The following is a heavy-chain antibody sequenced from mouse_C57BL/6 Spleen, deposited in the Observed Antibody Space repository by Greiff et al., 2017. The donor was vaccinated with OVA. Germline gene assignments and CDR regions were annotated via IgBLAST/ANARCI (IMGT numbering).Heavy chain of an antibody. J-gene: IGHJ1*03. Sequence: QVQLQQPGAELVRPGSSVKLSCKASGSTFTSYWMHWVQQRPGQGLEWIGVIDPSDSYTNYNQKFKGKATLTVDTSSSTAYMQLSSLTSEDSAVYYCARSAGTTAFDVWGTGTTVTVSS. V-gene: IGHV1-59*01. CDR1: GSTFTSYW. D-gene: IGHD4-1*01. CDR2: IDPSDSYT. CDR3: ARSAGTTAFDV.